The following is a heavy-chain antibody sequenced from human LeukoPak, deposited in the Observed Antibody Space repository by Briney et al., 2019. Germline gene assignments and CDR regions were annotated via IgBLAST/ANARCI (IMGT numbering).Heavy chain of an antibody. D-gene: IGHD3-22*01. CDR2: IYYSGST. J-gene: IGHJ1*01. Sequence: SETLSLTCTVSGNSVRSSSYYWGWIRQSPEKGLEWIVSIYYSGSTYYSASFKSRFSISVDTSQNQFSLKLRSVTAADRAVYYCASRYYYDTRGYFLHWGQGTLVAVSS. CDR1: GNSVRSSSYY. CDR3: ASRYYYDTRGYFLH. V-gene: IGHV4-39*01.